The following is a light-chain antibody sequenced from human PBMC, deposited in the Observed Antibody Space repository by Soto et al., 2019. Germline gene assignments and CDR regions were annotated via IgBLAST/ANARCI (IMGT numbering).Light chain of an antibody. CDR3: AAWDDSLSGYV. Sequence: KRVTISCSGSTSNIGNNYVYWYRQLPGTAPKLLIYNNNQRPSGVPDRFSGSESGTSASLAISGLRSEDEADYHCAAWDDSLSGYVFGTGTKVTVL. J-gene: IGLJ1*01. CDR1: TSNIGNNY. CDR2: NNN. V-gene: IGLV1-47*02.